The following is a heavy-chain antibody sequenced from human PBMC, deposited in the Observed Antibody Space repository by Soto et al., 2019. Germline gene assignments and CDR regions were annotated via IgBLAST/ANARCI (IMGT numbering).Heavy chain of an antibody. V-gene: IGHV3-23*01. CDR2: ISGSGGST. CDR3: ARRSSGWYFDY. D-gene: IGHD6-19*01. CDR1: GFTFSSYA. Sequence: EVQLLESGGGLVQPGGSLRLSCAASGFTFSSYAMNWVRQAPGKGLEWVSVISGSGGSTYYADSVKGRFTICRDNSKNTLYLQMNILRAEDTAVYYCARRSSGWYFDYWGQGTLVTVSS. J-gene: IGHJ4*02.